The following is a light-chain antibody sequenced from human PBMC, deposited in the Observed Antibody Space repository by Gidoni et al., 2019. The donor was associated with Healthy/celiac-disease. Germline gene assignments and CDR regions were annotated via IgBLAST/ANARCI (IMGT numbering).Light chain of an antibody. V-gene: IGKV3-20*01. Sequence: EIVLTHSPGTLSLSPGERAPLSCRASQSVSSSYLAWYKQKPGQAPRLLIYGASSRATGIPDRFSGSGSGTDFTLTISRLEPEDFAVYYCQQYGSSPLTFGQGTKVEIK. CDR2: GAS. J-gene: IGKJ1*01. CDR3: QQYGSSPLT. CDR1: QSVSSSY.